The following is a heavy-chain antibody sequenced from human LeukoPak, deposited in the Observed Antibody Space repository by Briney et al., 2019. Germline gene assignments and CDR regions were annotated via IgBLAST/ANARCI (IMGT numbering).Heavy chain of an antibody. Sequence: GGSLRLSCAASGFTFSSYGMHWVRQAPGKGLEWVAVIWYDGSNKYYADSVKGRFIISRDNSKNTLYLQMNSLRAEDTAVYYCARDGSGDYGMDVWGQGTTVTVSS. CDR1: GFTFSSYG. J-gene: IGHJ6*02. D-gene: IGHD3-10*01. CDR2: IWYDGSNK. CDR3: ARDGSGDYGMDV. V-gene: IGHV3-33*01.